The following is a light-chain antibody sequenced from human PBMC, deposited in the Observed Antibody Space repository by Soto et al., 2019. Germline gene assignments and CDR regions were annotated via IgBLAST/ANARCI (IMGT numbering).Light chain of an antibody. CDR1: QSVSSY. CDR2: DAS. J-gene: IGKJ5*01. V-gene: IGKV3-11*01. Sequence: EIVLTQSPATLSLSPGERATLSCRASQSVSSYLAWYQQKPGQAPRLLIYDASNRATGIPARFSGSGSGTDFTLTISRLEPEDCAVYYCQQRSNWLPIAFGQGTRLEIK. CDR3: QQRSNWLPIA.